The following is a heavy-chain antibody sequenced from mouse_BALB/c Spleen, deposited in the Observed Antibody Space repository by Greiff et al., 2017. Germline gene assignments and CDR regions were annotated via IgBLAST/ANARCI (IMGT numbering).Heavy chain of an antibody. CDR1: GFTFSSYT. CDR3: ARDQG. V-gene: IGHV5-6-4*01. CDR2: ISSGGSYT. Sequence: VQLMESGGGLVKPGGSLKLSCAASGFTFSSYTMSWVRQTPEKRLEWVATISSGGSYTYYPDSVKGRFTISRDNAKNTLYLQMSSLKSEDTAMYYCARDQGGGQGTLVTVSA. D-gene: IGHD3-2*02. J-gene: IGHJ3*01.